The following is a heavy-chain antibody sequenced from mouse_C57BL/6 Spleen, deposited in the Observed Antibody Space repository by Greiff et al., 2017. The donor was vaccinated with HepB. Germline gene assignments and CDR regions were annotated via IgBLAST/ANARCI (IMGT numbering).Heavy chain of an antibody. J-gene: IGHJ3*01. CDR1: GYSLTGYY. Sequence: VQLQQSGPELVKPGASVKISCKASGYSLTGYYMNWVKQSPEKSLEWIGEINPSTGGTTYNQKFKAKATLTVDKSSSTAYMQLKSLTSEDSAVYYCADGNYFAYWGQGTLVTVSA. CDR3: ADGNYFAY. CDR2: INPSTGGT. D-gene: IGHD2-1*01. V-gene: IGHV1-42*01.